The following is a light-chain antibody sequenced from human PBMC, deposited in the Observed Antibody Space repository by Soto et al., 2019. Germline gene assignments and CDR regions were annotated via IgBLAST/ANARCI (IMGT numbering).Light chain of an antibody. CDR3: QQYGSTAWT. J-gene: IGKJ1*01. Sequence: EIVLTKSRGTLSLSPGERATLSCRASQSVSSSYLAWYQQKPGQAPRLLIYGASSRATGIPDRFSGSGSGTDFTLTISRLEPEDFAVYYCQQYGSTAWTFGQGTKV. CDR1: QSVSSSY. CDR2: GAS. V-gene: IGKV3-20*01.